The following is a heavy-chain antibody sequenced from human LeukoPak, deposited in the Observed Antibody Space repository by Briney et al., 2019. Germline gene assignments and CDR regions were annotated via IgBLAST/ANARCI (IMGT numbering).Heavy chain of an antibody. V-gene: IGHV4-59*01. CDR2: IYYSGST. J-gene: IGHJ4*02. CDR1: GGSFSGYY. CDR3: ERGLPPFDY. Sequence: SETLSLTCAVYGGSFSGYYWSWIRQPPGKGLEWIGYIYYSGSTNYNPSLKSRVTISVDTSKNQFSLKLSSVTAADTAVYYCERGLPPFDYWGQGTLVTVSS.